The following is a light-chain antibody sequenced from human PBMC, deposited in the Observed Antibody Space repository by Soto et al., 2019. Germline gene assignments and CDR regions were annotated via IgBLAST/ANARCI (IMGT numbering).Light chain of an antibody. CDR3: CSYAGSHYV. V-gene: IGLV2-11*01. J-gene: IGLJ1*01. CDR1: SSDVGAYNY. CDR2: DVN. Sequence: QPALTQPRSVSGSPGQSVTISCTGTSSDVGAYNYVSWYQQHPGKAPKLMIYDVNKRPSGVPDRFSGSKSGNTASLTISGLQAEDEADYYCCSYAGSHYVFGTGTKLTVL.